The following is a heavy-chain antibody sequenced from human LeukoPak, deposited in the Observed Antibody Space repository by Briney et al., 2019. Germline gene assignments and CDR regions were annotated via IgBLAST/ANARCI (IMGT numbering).Heavy chain of an antibody. CDR1: GGSISSGGYY. CDR3: ARRKSSTSCSRWFGELCPGYYYMDV. V-gene: IGHV4-31*03. D-gene: IGHD3-10*01. J-gene: IGHJ6*03. Sequence: PSETLSLTCTVSGGSISSGGYYWSWIRQHPGKGLEWIGYIYYSGSTYYNPSLKSRVTISVDTSKNQFSLKLSSVTAADTAVYYCARRKSSTSCSRWFGELCPGYYYMDVWGKGTTVTVSS. CDR2: IYYSGST.